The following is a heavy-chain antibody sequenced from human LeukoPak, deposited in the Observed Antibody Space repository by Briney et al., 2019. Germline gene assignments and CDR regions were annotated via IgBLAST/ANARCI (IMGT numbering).Heavy chain of an antibody. J-gene: IGHJ6*03. CDR3: ARGSRRTVVVITRYYYYMDV. Sequence: SETLSLTCTVSGGSISRYYWSWIRQPPGKGLEWIGYKDYSGSTDYNRSLKSRVTISVDTSKNQFSLKLRSVTAADTAVYYCARGSRRTVVVITRYYYYMDVWGKGTTVTVSS. CDR1: GGSISRYY. V-gene: IGHV4-59*12. D-gene: IGHD2-21*01. CDR2: KDYSGST.